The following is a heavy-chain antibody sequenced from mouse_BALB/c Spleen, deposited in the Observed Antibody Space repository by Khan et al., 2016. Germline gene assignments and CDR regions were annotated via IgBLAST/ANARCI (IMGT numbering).Heavy chain of an antibody. CDR3: PTNYYGRSKGHFYAVDY. V-gene: IGHV14-3*02. D-gene: IGHD1-1*02. Sequence: VQLQQSGAELVKPGASVRLSCTTSGFNIKDTYIHWVKQRPEQGLEWIGRIDPANGNTEYAQKFQGKVTITADTSSNTAYLQLSSLTHEDTAVXYCPTNYYGRSKGHFYAVDYWSQGTSVTGSS. CDR1: GFNIKDTY. CDR2: IDPANGNT. J-gene: IGHJ4*01.